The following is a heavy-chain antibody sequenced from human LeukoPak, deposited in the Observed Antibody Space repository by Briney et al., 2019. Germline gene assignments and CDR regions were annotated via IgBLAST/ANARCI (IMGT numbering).Heavy chain of an antibody. D-gene: IGHD1-26*01. Sequence: PGGSLRLSCAASGFTFSSYEMNWVRQAPGKGLEWVSYISSSGSTIYYADSVKGRFTISRDNAKNSLYLQMNSLRADDTAVYYCARCSGSYQFDYWGQGTLVTVSS. V-gene: IGHV3-48*03. CDR2: ISSSGSTI. CDR3: ARCSGSYQFDY. CDR1: GFTFSSYE. J-gene: IGHJ4*02.